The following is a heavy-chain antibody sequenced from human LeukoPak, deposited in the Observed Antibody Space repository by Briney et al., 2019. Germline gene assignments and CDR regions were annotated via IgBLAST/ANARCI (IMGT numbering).Heavy chain of an antibody. J-gene: IGHJ4*02. V-gene: IGHV3-9*01. CDR1: GFTFDDYA. CDR3: AKDAGPSGVAGTPVY. D-gene: IGHD6-19*01. CDR2: ISWNSGSI. Sequence: GGSLRLSCAASGFTFDDYAMHWVRQAPGKGLEWVSGISWNSGSIGYADSVKGRFTISRDNAKNSLYLQMNSLRAEDTALYYCAKDAGPSGVAGTPVYWGQGTLVTVSS.